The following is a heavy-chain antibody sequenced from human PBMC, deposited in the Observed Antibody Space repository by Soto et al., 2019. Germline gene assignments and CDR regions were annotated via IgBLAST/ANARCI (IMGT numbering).Heavy chain of an antibody. J-gene: IGHJ6*02. CDR2: IIHSGST. V-gene: IGHV4-34*01. CDR1: GGSFSAYY. D-gene: IGHD6-19*01. Sequence: SDTLSLTCAVYGGSFSAYYWNWIRQPPGKGLEWIGEIIHSGSTNYNPSLESRVTISVDTSKNQFSLKLSSVTAADTAVYYCARGSYSSGWNYYYGMDVWGQGTTVNVSS. CDR3: ARGSYSSGWNYYYGMDV.